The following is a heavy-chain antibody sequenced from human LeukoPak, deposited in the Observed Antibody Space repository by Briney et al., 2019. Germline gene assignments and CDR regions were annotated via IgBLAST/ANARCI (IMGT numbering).Heavy chain of an antibody. D-gene: IGHD1-1*01. V-gene: IGHV4-59*01. CDR3: ARDLSTNGTTSYYGMDV. CDR2: VHYSGNT. Sequence: SETLSLTCTVSDHSLSSLYWGWIRHPAGGVREWIGYVHYSGNTNYNLTLKARVTISMDTSKSQFSLKLTSVTAADTAVYFCARDLSTNGTTSYYGMDVWGQGTSVTVSS. CDR1: DHSLSSLY. J-gene: IGHJ6*02.